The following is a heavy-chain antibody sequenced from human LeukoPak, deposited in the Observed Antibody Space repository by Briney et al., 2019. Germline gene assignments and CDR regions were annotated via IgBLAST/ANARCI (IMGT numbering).Heavy chain of an antibody. CDR3: ARGRFGLD. V-gene: IGHV3-48*03. Sequence: RAGGSLRLSCAASGFTFSTLEMTWVRQAPGTGLEWVSYISSSGSTIYYADSVKGCYTISRDNAKNSLYLQMNSLRVEDTAIYHCARGRFGLDWGQGTLVTVSS. CDR2: ISSSGSTI. D-gene: IGHD3-10*01. CDR1: GFTFSTLE. J-gene: IGHJ4*02.